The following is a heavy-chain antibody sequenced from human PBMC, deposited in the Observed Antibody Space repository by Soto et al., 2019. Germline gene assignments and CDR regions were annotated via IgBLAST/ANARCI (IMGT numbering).Heavy chain of an antibody. Sequence: LCGGTISRYYWSWIRQPPGKGLEWIGYMYNTGSTVYNPSFQSRVTISVDTSKNQFSLKLNSVTAADTAVYYCARDLWGYCFTDCHPLDVWGQGTTVTVSS. CDR1: GGTISRYY. J-gene: IGHJ6*01. D-gene: IGHD3-16*02. CDR3: ARDLWGYCFTDCHPLDV. V-gene: IGHV4-59*01. CDR2: MYNTGST.